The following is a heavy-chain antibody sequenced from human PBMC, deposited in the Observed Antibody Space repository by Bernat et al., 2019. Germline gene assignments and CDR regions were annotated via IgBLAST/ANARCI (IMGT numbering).Heavy chain of an antibody. V-gene: IGHV3-9*01. J-gene: IGHJ4*02. CDR2: ISWNSGSI. CDR1: GFTFDDYA. CDR3: ASQKVGIAARPLDY. D-gene: IGHD6-6*01. Sequence: EVQLVESGGGLVQPGRSLRLSCAASGFTFDDYAMHWVRQAPGKGLAWVSGISWNSGSIGYADSVKGRFTISRDNAKNSLYLQMNSLRAEDTALYYCASQKVGIAARPLDYWGQGTLVTVSS.